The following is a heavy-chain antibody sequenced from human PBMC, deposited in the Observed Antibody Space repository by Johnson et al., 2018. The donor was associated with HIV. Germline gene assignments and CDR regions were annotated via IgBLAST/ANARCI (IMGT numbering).Heavy chain of an antibody. J-gene: IGHJ3*02. Sequence: QVQLVESGGGVVQPGRSLRLSCAASGLSSSDSAMHWVRRAPGKGLEGGAVISLVGSTISYANSLEARFTIPRDNSRDTLSLQMNSLRAEDTAVYYCAKGSRFTIFGVVPYTFDIWGQGTMVTVSS. CDR1: GLSSSDSA. D-gene: IGHD3-3*01. V-gene: IGHV3-30-3*01. CDR2: ISLVGSTI. CDR3: AKGSRFTIFGVVPYTFDI.